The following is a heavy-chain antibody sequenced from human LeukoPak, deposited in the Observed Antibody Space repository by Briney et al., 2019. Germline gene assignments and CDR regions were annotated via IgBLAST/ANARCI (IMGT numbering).Heavy chain of an antibody. J-gene: IGHJ6*03. CDR1: GGSLSSGGYY. CDR3: AREIWGWLQKSYYYYYMDV. D-gene: IGHD5-24*01. V-gene: IGHV4-31*03. Sequence: SQTLSLTCTVSGGSLSSGGYYWSWIRQHPGKGLEWIGYIYYSGSTYYNPSLKSRVTISVDTSKNQFSLKLSSVTAADTAVYYCAREIWGWLQKSYYYYYMDVWGKGTTVTVSS. CDR2: IYYSGST.